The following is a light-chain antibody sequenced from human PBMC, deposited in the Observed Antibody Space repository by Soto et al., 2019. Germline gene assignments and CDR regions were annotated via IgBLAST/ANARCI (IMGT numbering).Light chain of an antibody. CDR3: QQYDRFPYT. J-gene: IGKJ2*01. CDR1: QSISNW. CDR2: KAS. Sequence: DIQMTQSPSTLSASVGDTVTITCRASQSISNWLAWYQQKPGQAPKLRIHKASTLESGVPSRFSGSGSGTELTLNISSLQPDYFATFYCQQYDRFPYTFGQGNKLEFK. V-gene: IGKV1-5*03.